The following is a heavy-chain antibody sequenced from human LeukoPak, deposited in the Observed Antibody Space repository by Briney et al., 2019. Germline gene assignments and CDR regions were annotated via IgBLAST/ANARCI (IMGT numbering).Heavy chain of an antibody. CDR2: INHSGSS. CDR3: ARSYGDYVWFSAFDI. Sequence: SETLSLTCAVYGGSFSGYYWSWIRQPPGKGLEWIWQINHSGSSKYNPSLKRRVNISVHTSKTNFSLKLSSVTAADTAVYYCARSYGDYVWFSAFDIWGQGTMVTVSS. V-gene: IGHV4-34*01. D-gene: IGHD4-17*01. J-gene: IGHJ3*02. CDR1: GGSFSGYY.